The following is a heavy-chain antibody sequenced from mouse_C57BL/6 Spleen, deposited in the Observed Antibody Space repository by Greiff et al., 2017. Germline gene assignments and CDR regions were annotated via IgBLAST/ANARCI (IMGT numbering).Heavy chain of an antibody. V-gene: IGHV1-80*01. CDR1: GYAFSSYW. CDR3: ARSGWESYFDV. J-gene: IGHJ1*03. Sequence: QVQLKQSGAELVKPGASVKISCKASGYAFSSYWVNWVKQRPGKGLEWIGQIYPGDGDTNYNGKFKGKATLTEDKSSSTAYMQLSSLTAEDSAVYFCARSGWESYFDVWGTGTTVTVSS. D-gene: IGHD1-1*02. CDR2: IYPGDGDT.